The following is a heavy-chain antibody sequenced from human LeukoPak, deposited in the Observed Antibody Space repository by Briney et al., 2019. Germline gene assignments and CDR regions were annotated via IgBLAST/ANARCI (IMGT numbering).Heavy chain of an antibody. V-gene: IGHV3-74*01. CDR1: GFTFSSYW. CDR2: INSDGSST. Sequence: GGSLRLSCAASGFTFSSYWMHWVRQAPGKGLVWVSRINSDGSSTSYADSVKGRFTISRDNAKNTLYLQMNSLRAEDTAVYYCAGDYYDSSGYYPDYWGQGTLVTVSS. CDR3: AGDYYDSSGYYPDY. J-gene: IGHJ4*02. D-gene: IGHD3-22*01.